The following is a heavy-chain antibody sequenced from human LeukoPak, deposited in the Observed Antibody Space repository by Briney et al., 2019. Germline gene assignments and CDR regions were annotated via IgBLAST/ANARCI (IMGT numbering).Heavy chain of an antibody. D-gene: IGHD1-14*01. CDR1: GFTFSNYW. CDR3: ARDNPEYFDY. CDR2: MKQDGSEK. J-gene: IGHJ4*02. Sequence: GGSLRLSCAASGFTFSNYWMNWVRQAPGKGLEWVANMKQDGSEKYYVDSVKGRFTISRDNAKNSLYLQMNSLSSEDTAVYYCARDNPEYFDYWGQGTLVTVSS. V-gene: IGHV3-7*01.